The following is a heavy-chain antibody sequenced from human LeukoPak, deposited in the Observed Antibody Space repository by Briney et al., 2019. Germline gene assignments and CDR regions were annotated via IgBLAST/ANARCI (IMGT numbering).Heavy chain of an antibody. CDR3: ARGLGVAGHYYYGMDV. Sequence: KPSETLSLTRAVYGGSFSGYYWSWIRQPPGKGLEWIGEINHSGSTNYNPSLKSRVTISVDTSKNQFSLKLSSVTAADTAVYYCARGLGVAGHYYYGMDVWGKGTTVTVSS. J-gene: IGHJ6*04. CDR1: GGSFSGYY. D-gene: IGHD2-15*01. V-gene: IGHV4-34*01. CDR2: INHSGST.